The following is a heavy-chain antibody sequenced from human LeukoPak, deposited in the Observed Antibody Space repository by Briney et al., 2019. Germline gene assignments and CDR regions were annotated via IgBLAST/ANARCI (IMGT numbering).Heavy chain of an antibody. CDR2: IYTSGST. D-gene: IGHD3-22*01. Sequence: SETLSLTCTVSGGSISSYHWSWIRQPAGKGLEWIGRIYTSGSTNYNPSLKSRVTISVDKSKNQFSLKLSSVTAADTAVYYCARDRGDYYDSLNWFDPWGQGTLVTVSS. V-gene: IGHV4-4*07. CDR1: GGSISSYH. CDR3: ARDRGDYYDSLNWFDP. J-gene: IGHJ5*02.